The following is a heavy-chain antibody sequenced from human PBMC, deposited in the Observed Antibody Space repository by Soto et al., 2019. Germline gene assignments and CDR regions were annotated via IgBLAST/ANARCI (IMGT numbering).Heavy chain of an antibody. D-gene: IGHD2-15*01. CDR1: GYTFTSYD. CDR2: MNPNSGNT. V-gene: IGHV1-8*01. Sequence: ASVKVSCKASGYTFTSYDINWVRQATGQGLEWMGWMNPNSGNTGYAQRIQGRVTMTKNTSISTAYMELSSLRSEDTAVYYCARVTGYCSGGSCDYFQHWGQGTLVTVSS. J-gene: IGHJ1*01. CDR3: ARVTGYCSGGSCDYFQH.